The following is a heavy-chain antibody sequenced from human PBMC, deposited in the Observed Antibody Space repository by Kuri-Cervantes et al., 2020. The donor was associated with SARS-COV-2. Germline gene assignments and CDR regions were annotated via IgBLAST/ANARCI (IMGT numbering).Heavy chain of an antibody. CDR1: GLTFSSYA. CDR2: ISGSGGST. CDR3: AKYKGRVDGYKEGWFDP. J-gene: IGHJ5*02. Sequence: GGSLRLSCAASGLTFSSYAMSWVRQAPGKELEWVSAISGSGGSTYYADSVKGRFTISGDNSKNTLYLQMNSLRAEDTAVYYCAKYKGRVDGYKEGWFDPWGQGTLVTVSS. V-gene: IGHV3-23*01. D-gene: IGHD5-24*01.